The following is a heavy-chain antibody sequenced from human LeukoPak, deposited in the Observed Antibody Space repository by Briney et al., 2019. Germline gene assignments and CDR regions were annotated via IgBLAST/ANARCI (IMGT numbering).Heavy chain of an antibody. CDR2: ISSNGGST. V-gene: IGHV3-64*02. J-gene: IGHJ4*02. CDR1: GFTFSSYA. D-gene: IGHD2-2*01. CDR3: ARRFGILGYCSSTSCYGYFDY. Sequence: PGGSLRLSCAASGFTFSSYAMHWVRQAPGKGLEYVSAISSNGGSTYYADSVKGRFTISRDNSKNTLYLQMGSLRAEDMAVYYRARRFGILGYCSSTSCYGYFDYWGQGTLVTVSS.